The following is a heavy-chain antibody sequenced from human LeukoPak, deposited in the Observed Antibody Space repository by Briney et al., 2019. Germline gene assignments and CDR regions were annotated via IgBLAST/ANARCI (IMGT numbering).Heavy chain of an antibody. Sequence: PSETLSLTCSISDGPISSYYWNWIRQSPGKGLEWIGHIHYSGSTHYNPSLQSRVSISIDTSKNHFSLKLRSVTAVDTAVYYCARWGHFDTSGYFVVDYWGQGTLVTVSS. J-gene: IGHJ4*02. V-gene: IGHV4-59*01. D-gene: IGHD3-22*01. CDR1: DGPISSYY. CDR3: ARWGHFDTSGYFVVDY. CDR2: IHYSGST.